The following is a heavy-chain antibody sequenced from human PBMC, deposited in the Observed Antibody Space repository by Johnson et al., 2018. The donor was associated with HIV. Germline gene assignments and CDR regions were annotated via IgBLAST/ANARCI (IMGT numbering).Heavy chain of an antibody. CDR1: GFTFDDYA. Sequence: VQLVESGGGLVQPGRSLRLSCAASGFTFDDYAMHWVRQAPGKGLEWVSGISWNGGSTGYADSVKGRFTISRDNAKISLYLQMTSLRAEDMAVYYCARALSDYGSTRTDAFDLWGQGTMVTVSS. V-gene: IGHV3-9*03. D-gene: IGHD2-2*01. CDR2: ISWNGGST. CDR3: ARALSDYGSTRTDAFDL. J-gene: IGHJ3*01.